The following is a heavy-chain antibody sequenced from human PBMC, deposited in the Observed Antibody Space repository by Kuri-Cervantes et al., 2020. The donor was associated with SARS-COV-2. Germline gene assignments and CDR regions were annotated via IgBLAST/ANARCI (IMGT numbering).Heavy chain of an antibody. CDR2: IKSKTDGGTT. V-gene: IGHV3-15*01. D-gene: IGHD2-2*02. CDR1: GFTFSSYA. Sequence: GGSLRLSCAASGFTFSSYAMSWVRQAPGKGPEWVGRIKSKTDGGTTDYAAPVKGRFTISRVDSKNTLYLQMNSLKTEDTAVYYCTTGCSSTSCYRGVGYYYMDVWGKGTTVTVSS. J-gene: IGHJ6*03. CDR3: TTGCSSTSCYRGVGYYYMDV.